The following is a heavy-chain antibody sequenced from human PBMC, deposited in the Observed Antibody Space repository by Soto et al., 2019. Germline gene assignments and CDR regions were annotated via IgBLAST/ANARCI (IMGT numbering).Heavy chain of an antibody. CDR1: GFTFSSYE. J-gene: IGHJ6*02. D-gene: IGHD3-3*01. Sequence: HPGGSLRLSCAASGFTFSSYEMNWVRQAPGKGLEWVSYISSSGSTIYYADSVKGRFTISRDNAKNSLYLQMNSLRAEDTAVYYCARDRTAPRTSVVIIVHRRKNYYYYYGMDVWGQGTTVTVSS. CDR2: ISSSGSTI. CDR3: ARDRTAPRTSVVIIVHRRKNYYYYYGMDV. V-gene: IGHV3-48*03.